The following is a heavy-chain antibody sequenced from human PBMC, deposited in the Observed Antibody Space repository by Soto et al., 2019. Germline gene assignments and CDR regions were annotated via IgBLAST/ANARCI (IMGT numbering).Heavy chain of an antibody. V-gene: IGHV3-23*01. CDR2: VSRSGSNT. D-gene: IGHD6-19*01. J-gene: IGHJ4*02. CDR1: GFIFSNYP. Sequence: QPGGSLRLSCAVSGFIFSNYPMSWVRQAPGKGLEWGSSVSRSGSNTYYADSVKGRFTMSRDNSENRLHLQMNSLRAEDTAVYFCAQRDNSGWYSLDYWGQGTLVTAPQ. CDR3: AQRDNSGWYSLDY.